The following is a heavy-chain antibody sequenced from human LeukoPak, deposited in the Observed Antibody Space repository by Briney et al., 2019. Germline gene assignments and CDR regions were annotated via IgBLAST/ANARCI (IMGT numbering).Heavy chain of an antibody. CDR2: ISSSSRST. CDR3: GRPPETDSSSWYNWFDP. Sequence: GGSLRLSCAASGFTFSSYSMNWVRQAPGKGLEWVSYISSSSRSTYYADSVKGRFTISRDNAKNSLYLQMNSLRAEDTAVYYCGRPPETDSSSWYNWFDPWGQGTLVTVSS. J-gene: IGHJ5*02. V-gene: IGHV3-48*04. D-gene: IGHD6-13*01. CDR1: GFTFSSYS.